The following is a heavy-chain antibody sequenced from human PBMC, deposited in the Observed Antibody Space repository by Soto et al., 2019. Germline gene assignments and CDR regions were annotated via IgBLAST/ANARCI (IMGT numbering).Heavy chain of an antibody. Sequence: PSGTLSLTCAVSGGSISSGGYSWSWIRQPPGKGLEWIGYIYHSGSTYYNPSLKSRVTISVDRSKNQFSLKLSSVTAADTAVYYCARAVGIAAAGDFDYWRQGTLVTVSS. CDR2: IYHSGST. CDR3: ARAVGIAAAGDFDY. CDR1: GGSISSGGYS. V-gene: IGHV4-30-2*01. D-gene: IGHD6-13*01. J-gene: IGHJ4*02.